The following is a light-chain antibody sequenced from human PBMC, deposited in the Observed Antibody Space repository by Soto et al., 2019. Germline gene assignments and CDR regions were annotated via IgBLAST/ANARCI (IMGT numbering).Light chain of an antibody. CDR1: SSDIGAYDY. V-gene: IGLV2-14*01. Sequence: QPVLTQRASLSGSPGQSITISCTGTSSDIGAYDYVSWFQQHPGKAPKLMISEVNNRPSGVSNRFSGSKSGNTAYLTISGLQVEDEAEYFCLSFTTTSTHVFGTGTKVTVL. CDR3: LSFTTTSTHV. J-gene: IGLJ1*01. CDR2: EVN.